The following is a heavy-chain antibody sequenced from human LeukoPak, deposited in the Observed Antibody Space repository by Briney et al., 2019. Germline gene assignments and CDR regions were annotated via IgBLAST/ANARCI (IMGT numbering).Heavy chain of an antibody. D-gene: IGHD2-2*01. CDR3: ARALVVPAAMDAFDI. V-gene: IGHV3-74*01. CDR2: INSDGSST. J-gene: IGHJ3*02. Sequence: GGSLRLSCAASGFTFSSYWMHWVRQAPGKGLVWVSRINSDGSSTSYADSVKGRFTISRDNAKNTLYLQMNSLRAEDTAVYHCARALVVPAAMDAFDIWGQGTMVTVSS. CDR1: GFTFSSYW.